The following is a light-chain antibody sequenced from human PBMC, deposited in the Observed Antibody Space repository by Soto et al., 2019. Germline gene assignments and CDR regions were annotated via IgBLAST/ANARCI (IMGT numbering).Light chain of an antibody. CDR2: DAS. J-gene: IGKJ3*01. CDR1: QSISSW. Sequence: DIQMTQSPSTLSASVGDRVTITCRASQSISSWLAWYQQKPGKAPKLLIYDASSLESGVPSRFSGSGSATEFTLSFSSLQPDDFATYYCQQYNSYSLLFGPGTKVDIK. CDR3: QQYNSYSLL. V-gene: IGKV1-5*01.